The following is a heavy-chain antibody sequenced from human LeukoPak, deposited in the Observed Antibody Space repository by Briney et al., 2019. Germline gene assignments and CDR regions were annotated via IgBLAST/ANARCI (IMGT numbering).Heavy chain of an antibody. D-gene: IGHD3-10*01. CDR3: ARDYGSGSFD. Sequence: PSETLSLTCTVSGGSISSYYWSWIRQPPGKGLEWIGYIYTSGSTNYNPSLKSRVTISVDTSKNQFSLKLSSVTAADTAVYYCARDYGSGSFDWGQGTLVTVSS. J-gene: IGHJ4*02. CDR2: IYTSGST. V-gene: IGHV4-59*01. CDR1: GGSISSYY.